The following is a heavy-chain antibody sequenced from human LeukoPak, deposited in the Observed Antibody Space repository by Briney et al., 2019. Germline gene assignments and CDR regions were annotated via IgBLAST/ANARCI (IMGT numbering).Heavy chain of an antibody. V-gene: IGHV1-2*02. J-gene: IGHJ3*02. CDR3: ARDAPLYYYDSSGTSPAFDI. Sequence: VSVKVSCKASGYTFTGYYMHWVRQAPGQGLEWMGWINPNSGGTNYAQKFQGRATMTRDTSISTAYMELSRLRSDDTAVYYCARDAPLYYYDSSGTSPAFDIWGQGTMVTVSS. CDR2: INPNSGGT. D-gene: IGHD3-22*01. CDR1: GYTFTGYY.